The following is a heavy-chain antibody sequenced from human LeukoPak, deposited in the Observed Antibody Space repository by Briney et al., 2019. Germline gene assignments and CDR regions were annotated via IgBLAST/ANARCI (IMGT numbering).Heavy chain of an antibody. D-gene: IGHD3-10*01. V-gene: IGHV4-61*01. CDR2: IYYSGST. CDR3: AREGMVRGGDGMDV. Sequence: SETLSHTCTVSGGSVSSGSYYWSWIRQPPGKGLEWIGYIYYSGSTNYNPSLKSRVTISVDTSKNQFSLKLSSVTAADTAVYYCAREGMVRGGDGMDVWGKGTTVTVSS. CDR1: GGSVSSGSYY. J-gene: IGHJ6*04.